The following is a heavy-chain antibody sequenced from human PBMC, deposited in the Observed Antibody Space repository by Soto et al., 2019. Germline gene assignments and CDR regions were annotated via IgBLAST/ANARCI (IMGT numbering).Heavy chain of an antibody. J-gene: IGHJ4*02. V-gene: IGHV3-48*01. CDR2: ISSSSSTI. CDR1: GFTFSSYS. CDR3: ARESRTGTTSSLDY. Sequence: PGGSLRLSCAASGFTFSSYSMNWVRQAPGKGLEWVSYISSSSSTIYYADSVKGRFTISRDNAKNSLYLQMNSLRAEDTAVYYCARESRTGTTSSLDYWGQGTLVTVS. D-gene: IGHD1-1*01.